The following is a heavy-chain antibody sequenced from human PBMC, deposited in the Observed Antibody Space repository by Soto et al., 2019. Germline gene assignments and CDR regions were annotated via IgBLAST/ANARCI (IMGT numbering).Heavy chain of an antibody. Sequence: GGSLRLSCAASGFTFSSYGMHWVRQAPGKGLEWVAVISYDGSNKYYADSVKGRFTISRDNSKNTLYLQMNSLRAEDTAVYYCAKDIFGVVIANAYYYYGMDVWGQGTTVTVSS. V-gene: IGHV3-30*18. J-gene: IGHJ6*02. CDR3: AKDIFGVVIANAYYYYGMDV. CDR2: ISYDGSNK. D-gene: IGHD3-3*02. CDR1: GFTFSSYG.